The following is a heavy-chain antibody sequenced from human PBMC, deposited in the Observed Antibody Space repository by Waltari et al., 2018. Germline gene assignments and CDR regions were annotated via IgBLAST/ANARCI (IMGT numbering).Heavy chain of an antibody. D-gene: IGHD3-16*01. CDR2: FDSEDGET. J-gene: IGHJ3*02. Sequence: QVQLVQSGAEVKKPGASVKVSCKVSGYTLTDISIHWVRQAPGTGLEWMGGFDSEDGETNFEQKFQGRFTLTEDTSTETAYLELSSLRSEDTAVYYCATEDLENVGGRTYAAFHIWGQGTMVTVSS. CDR3: ATEDLENVGGRTYAAFHI. V-gene: IGHV1-24*01. CDR1: GYTLTDIS.